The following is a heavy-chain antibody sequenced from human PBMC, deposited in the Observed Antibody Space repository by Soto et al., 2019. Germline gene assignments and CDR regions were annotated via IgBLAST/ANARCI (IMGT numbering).Heavy chain of an antibody. D-gene: IGHD3-16*01. J-gene: IGHJ5*02. CDR2: IYYSGST. CDR3: VGELRLGELWWFDP. Sequence: QLQLQESGPGLVKPSETLSLTCTVSGGSISSSSYYWGWIRQPPGKGLEWIGSIYYSGSTYYNPSLKHRVTIALDTSTHQFSLKLSSVTAADTAVYYCVGELRLGELWWFDPWGQGTLVTVSS. CDR1: GGSISSSSYY. V-gene: IGHV4-39*01.